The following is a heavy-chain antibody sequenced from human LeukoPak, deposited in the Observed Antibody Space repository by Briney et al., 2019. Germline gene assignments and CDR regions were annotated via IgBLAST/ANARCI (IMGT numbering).Heavy chain of an antibody. D-gene: IGHD3-22*01. CDR1: GGSISSYY. Sequence: SETLSLTCTVSGGSISSYYWSWIRQPPGKGLEWIGYIYYSGSTNYNPSLKSRVTISVDTSKNQFSLKLSSVTAADTAVYYCARDSKWFINDYYYGMDVWGQGTTVTVSS. CDR2: IYYSGST. V-gene: IGHV4-59*01. CDR3: ARDSKWFINDYYYGMDV. J-gene: IGHJ6*02.